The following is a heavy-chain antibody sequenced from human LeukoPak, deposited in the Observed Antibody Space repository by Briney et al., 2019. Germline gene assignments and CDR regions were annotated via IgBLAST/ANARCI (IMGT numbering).Heavy chain of an antibody. Sequence: GGSLRLSCTASGFTFGDYAMSWVRQAPGKGLEWVGFIRSKAYGGTTEYAASVKGRFTISRDDFKSIAYLQMNSLKTEDTAVYYCTRGPQDIVVVPAADDYWGQGTLVTVSS. J-gene: IGHJ4*02. CDR2: IRSKAYGGTT. V-gene: IGHV3-49*04. CDR1: GFTFGDYA. CDR3: TRGPQDIVVVPAADDY. D-gene: IGHD2-2*01.